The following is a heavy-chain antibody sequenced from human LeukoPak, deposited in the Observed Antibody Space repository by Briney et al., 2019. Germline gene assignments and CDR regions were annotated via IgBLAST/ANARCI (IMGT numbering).Heavy chain of an antibody. CDR3: ARDFDAWYFDL. CDR1: GFTFSSYS. Sequence: PGGSLRLSCAASGFTFSSYSMNWVRQAPGKGLQWVSYISSSSSTIYYADSVKGRFTISRDNAKNSLYLQMNSLRAEDTAVYYCARDFDAWYFDLWGRGTLVTVSS. V-gene: IGHV3-48*04. CDR2: ISSSSSTI. J-gene: IGHJ2*01. D-gene: IGHD3-9*01.